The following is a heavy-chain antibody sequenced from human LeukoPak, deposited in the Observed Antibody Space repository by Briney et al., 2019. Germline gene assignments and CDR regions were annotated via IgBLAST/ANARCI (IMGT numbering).Heavy chain of an antibody. D-gene: IGHD3-22*01. CDR3: ARAMIVVVLDAFDI. Sequence: GASVKVSCKASGYTFTGYYMHWVRQAPGQGLEWMGWINPNSGGTNYAQKFQGRVTMTRDTSISTAYMELSRLRSDDTAVYYCARAMIVVVLDAFDIWGQGTMVTVSS. CDR1: GYTFTGYY. J-gene: IGHJ3*02. CDR2: INPNSGGT. V-gene: IGHV1-2*02.